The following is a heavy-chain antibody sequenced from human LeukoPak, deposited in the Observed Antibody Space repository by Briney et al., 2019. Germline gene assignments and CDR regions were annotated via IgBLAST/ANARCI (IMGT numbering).Heavy chain of an antibody. D-gene: IGHD1-7*01. CDR2: IIPILGIA. J-gene: IGHJ4*02. Sequence: ASVKVSCKASGGTFSSYTISWVRQAPGQGLEWMGRIIPILGIANYAQKFQGRVTITADESTSTAYMELSSLRSEDTAVYYCARVGRGKNYCFDYWGQGTLVTVSS. V-gene: IGHV1-69*02. CDR1: GGTFSSYT. CDR3: ARVGRGKNYCFDY.